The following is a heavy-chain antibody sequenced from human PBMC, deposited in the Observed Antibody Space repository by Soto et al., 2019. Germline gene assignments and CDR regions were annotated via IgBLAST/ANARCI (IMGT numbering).Heavy chain of an antibody. J-gene: IGHJ4*02. CDR3: ARDIGSGYEV. CDR2: ISAYNGKT. D-gene: IGHD3-22*01. CDR1: GYTLTELS. Sequence: EASVKVSCKVSGYTLTELSMHWVRQAPGKGLEWMGWISAYNGKTNYAQKLQGRVTMTTDTSTSTAYMKLRSLRSDDTAVYYCARDIGSGYEVWGQGTLVTVSS. V-gene: IGHV1-18*01.